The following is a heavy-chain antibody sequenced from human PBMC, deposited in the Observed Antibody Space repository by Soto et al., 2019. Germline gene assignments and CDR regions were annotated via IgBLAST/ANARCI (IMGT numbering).Heavy chain of an antibody. CDR1: GFTFSSYG. D-gene: IGHD3-16*02. CDR2: IWYDGSNK. CDR3: ARDRAFGGLIVDPNDY. V-gene: IGHV3-33*01. Sequence: GGSLRLSCAASGFTFSSYGMHWVRQAPGKGLEWVAVIWYDGSNKYYADSVKGRFTISRDNSKNTLYLQMNSLRAEDTAVYYCARDRAFGGLIVDPNDYWGQGTLVTVSS. J-gene: IGHJ4*02.